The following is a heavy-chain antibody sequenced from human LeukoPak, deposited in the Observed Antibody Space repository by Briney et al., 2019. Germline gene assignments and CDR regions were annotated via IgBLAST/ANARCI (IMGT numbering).Heavy chain of an antibody. J-gene: IGHJ4*02. CDR2: IYYSGST. D-gene: IGHD4-17*01. CDR1: GGSISSSSYY. CDR3: ARILNGLYGDYDAH. Sequence: PSETLSLTCTVSGGSISSSSYYWGWIRQPPGKGLEWIGSIYYSGSTYYNPSLKSRVTISVDTSKNQFSLKLSSVTAADTAVYYCARILNGLYGDYDAHWGQGTLVTVSS. V-gene: IGHV4-39*07.